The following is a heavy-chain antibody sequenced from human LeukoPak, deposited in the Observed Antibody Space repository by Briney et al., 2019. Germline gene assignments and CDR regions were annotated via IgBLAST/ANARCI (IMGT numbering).Heavy chain of an antibody. D-gene: IGHD3-10*01. V-gene: IGHV3-30*03. CDR2: ISYHGINE. CDR1: GFSFSDYN. Sequence: GGSLRLSCAASGFSFSDYNMRWVRQAPGKGLEWMAVISYHGINEYYADSVKGRFTISRDNAKNTLYLQMNSLRDEDTAVYYCARESGYHGSGFDPWGQGTLVTVSS. J-gene: IGHJ5*02. CDR3: ARESGYHGSGFDP.